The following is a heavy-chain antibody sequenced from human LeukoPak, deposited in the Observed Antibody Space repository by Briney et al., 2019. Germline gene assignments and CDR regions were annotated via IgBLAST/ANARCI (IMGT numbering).Heavy chain of an antibody. CDR2: ISGSGGST. V-gene: IGHV3-23*01. J-gene: IGHJ4*02. CDR1: GFTFSSYA. D-gene: IGHD3-22*01. Sequence: GGSLRLSCAASGFTFSSYAMSWVRQAPGKGLEWVSAISGSGGSTYYADSVKGRFTISRDNAKNSLYLQMNSLRAEDAAVYYCASQGVPIVVVSPFGYWGQGTLVTVSS. CDR3: ASQGVPIVVVSPFGY.